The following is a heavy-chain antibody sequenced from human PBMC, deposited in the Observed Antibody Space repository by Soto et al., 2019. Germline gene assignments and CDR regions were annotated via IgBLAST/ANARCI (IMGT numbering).Heavy chain of an antibody. V-gene: IGHV3-15*07. CDR3: TTDLDYYCSGSSSDAFDI. D-gene: IGHD3-10*01. J-gene: IGHJ3*02. Sequence: EVQLVESGGGLVKPGGSLRLSCAASGFTFSNAWMNWVRQAPGKGLEWVGRIKSKTDGGTTDYAAPVKGRFTISRDDLKNTLYLQMNSLKTEDTAVYYCTTDLDYYCSGSSSDAFDIWGQGTMVTVSS. CDR2: IKSKTDGGTT. CDR1: GFTFSNAW.